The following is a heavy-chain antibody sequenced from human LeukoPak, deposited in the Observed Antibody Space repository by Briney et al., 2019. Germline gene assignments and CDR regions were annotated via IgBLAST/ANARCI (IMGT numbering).Heavy chain of an antibody. D-gene: IGHD1-26*01. CDR1: GFTLYDYS. V-gene: IGHV3-9*01. Sequence: GGVPRLSCAAPGFTLYDYSMHRVRPAPGEGPEWVSGISWNSGSIGYADSVKGRFTISRDNAKNSLYLQMNSLRAEDTALYYCAKDGGSYNLYAFNIWGQGTMVTVSS. J-gene: IGHJ3*02. CDR3: AKDGGSYNLYAFNI. CDR2: ISWNSGSI.